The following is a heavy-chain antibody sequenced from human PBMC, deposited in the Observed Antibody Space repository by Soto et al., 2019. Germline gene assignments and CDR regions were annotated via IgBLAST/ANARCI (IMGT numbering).Heavy chain of an antibody. V-gene: IGHV1-18*01. Sequence: ASVKVSCKASGYTFTSYGISWVRQAPGQGLEWMGWISAYNGNTNYAQKLQGRVTMTTDTSTSTAYMELRSLRSDDTALYYCAREPIAVAGFFYFDYWGQGTLVTVSS. J-gene: IGHJ4*02. D-gene: IGHD6-19*01. CDR3: AREPIAVAGFFYFDY. CDR1: GYTFTSYG. CDR2: ISAYNGNT.